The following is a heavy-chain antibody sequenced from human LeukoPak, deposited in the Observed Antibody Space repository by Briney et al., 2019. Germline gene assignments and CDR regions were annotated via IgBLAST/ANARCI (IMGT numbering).Heavy chain of an antibody. V-gene: IGHV3-23*01. J-gene: IGHJ6*03. CDR2: ISGSGGST. CDR1: GFTFSSYA. Sequence: PGGSLRLSCAASGFTFSSYAMSWVRQAPGKGLEWVSAISGSGGSTYYADSVKGRFTISRDNSKNTLYLQMNSLRAEDTAVYYCAAGIGSYYSYMDVWGKGTTVTVSS. CDR3: AAGIGSYYSYMDV. D-gene: IGHD3-3*01.